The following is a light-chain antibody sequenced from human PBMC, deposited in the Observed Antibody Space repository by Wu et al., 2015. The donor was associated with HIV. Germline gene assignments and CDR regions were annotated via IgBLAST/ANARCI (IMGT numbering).Light chain of an antibody. CDR2: DAS. CDR1: RXLAA. J-gene: IGKJ1*01. V-gene: IGKV3-11*01. Sequence: PGNGSTLLLQGRVRXLAALSLVPTETWPRLPRLLIYDASNRATGIPARFSGSGSGTDFTLTISSLEPEDFAVYYCQQRSNWPRTFGQGTKVEIK. CDR3: QQRSNWPRT.